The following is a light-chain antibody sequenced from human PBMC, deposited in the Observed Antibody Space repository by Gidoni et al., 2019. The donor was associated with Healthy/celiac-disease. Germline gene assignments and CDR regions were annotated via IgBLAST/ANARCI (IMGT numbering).Light chain of an antibody. J-gene: IGLJ1*01. CDR3: SSYTSSSTHYV. CDR1: RSDVGGYNY. V-gene: IGLV2-14*01. CDR2: DVS. Sequence: QSALTQPASVSGPPGQSITISCTGTRSDVGGYNYVSWYQQHPGQAPKLMIYDVSTRPSGVSNRFSGSKSGNTASLTISGLQAEDEADYYCSSYTSSSTHYVFGTGTKVTV.